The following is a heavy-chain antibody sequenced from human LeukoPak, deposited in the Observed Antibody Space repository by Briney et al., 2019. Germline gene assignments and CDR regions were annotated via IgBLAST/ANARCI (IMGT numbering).Heavy chain of an antibody. D-gene: IGHD1-26*01. CDR1: GGSIRSDTYY. V-gene: IGHV4-39*07. CDR2: IFYNGSP. Sequence: SETLSLTCKVSGGSIRSDTYYWGWIRQPPGKGLEWIANIFYNGSPDYNPSLKSRVTISVDTSKNQFSLKLSSVTAADTAVYYCAREGARWEPSFSAFDIWGQGTMVTVSS. J-gene: IGHJ3*02. CDR3: AREGARWEPSFSAFDI.